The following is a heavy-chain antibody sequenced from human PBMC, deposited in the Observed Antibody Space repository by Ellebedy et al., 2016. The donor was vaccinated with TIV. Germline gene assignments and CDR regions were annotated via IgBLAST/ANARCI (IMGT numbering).Heavy chain of an antibody. CDR2: VSGYNGDT. CDR1: GYSFTNYG. J-gene: IGHJ4*02. CDR3: ARAPSSGHSPFWY. V-gene: IGHV1-18*04. D-gene: IGHD3-3*01. Sequence: ASVKVSXXASGYSFTNYGISWVRQAPGQGLEWVGWVSGYNGDTNYAQKLQGRVTMTTDTSTSTAYMELRSLRSDDTAAYYCARAPSSGHSPFWYWGQGTLVTVSS.